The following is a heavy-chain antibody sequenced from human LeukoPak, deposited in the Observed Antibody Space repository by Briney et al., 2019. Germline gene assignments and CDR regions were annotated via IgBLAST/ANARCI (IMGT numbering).Heavy chain of an antibody. J-gene: IGHJ5*02. CDR2: LFHTRGA. CDR3: ARGKIVGATNWFDH. D-gene: IGHD1-26*01. V-gene: IGHV4-59*12. Sequence: SGTLSLTCAVSGGSISGYYWSWSRQPPGRGVEWIGNLFHTRGAWYKSSLKSRVTTSVDTSKNEFSLKLSSVTAADTAVYYCARGKIVGATNWFDHWGQGTLVTVSS. CDR1: GGSISGYY.